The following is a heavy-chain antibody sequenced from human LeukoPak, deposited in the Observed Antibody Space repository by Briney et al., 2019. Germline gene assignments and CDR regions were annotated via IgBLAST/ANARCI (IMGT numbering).Heavy chain of an antibody. CDR1: KFTFNTYW. D-gene: IGHD3-10*01. CDR2: IDSDGSTT. V-gene: IGHV3-74*01. Sequence: GGSLRLSCAASKFTFNTYWMHWVRQAPGKGLVWVSRIDSDGSTTDYAASVKGRFTISRDNARNTLYLQMDSLRAEDTAVYYCARLFVYGSGAEAFDYWGQGALVTVSS. CDR3: ARLFVYGSGAEAFDY. J-gene: IGHJ4*02.